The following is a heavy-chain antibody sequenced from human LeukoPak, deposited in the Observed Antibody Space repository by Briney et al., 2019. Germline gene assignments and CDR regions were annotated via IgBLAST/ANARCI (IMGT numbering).Heavy chain of an antibody. Sequence: SETLSLTCTVSGGSISGYYWSWIRQPPGKGLEWIGYIYYSGSTNYSPSLKSRVTISVDTSKNQFSLKLSSVTAADTAVYYCAGEHHYDFWSGPKAVFDYWGQGTLVTVSS. CDR3: AGEHHYDFWSGPKAVFDY. CDR2: IYYSGST. D-gene: IGHD3-3*01. J-gene: IGHJ4*02. CDR1: GGSISGYY. V-gene: IGHV4-59*12.